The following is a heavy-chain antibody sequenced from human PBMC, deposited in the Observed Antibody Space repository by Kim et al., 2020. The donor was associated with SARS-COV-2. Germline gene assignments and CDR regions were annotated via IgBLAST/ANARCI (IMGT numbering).Heavy chain of an antibody. D-gene: IGHD6-19*01. V-gene: IGHV4-34*01. CDR1: GGSFSGYY. Sequence: SETLSLTCAVYGGSFSGYYWSWIRQPPGKGLEWIGEINHSGSTNYNPSLKSRVTISVDTSKNQFSLKLSSVTAADTAVYYCARGWVAVESGAGLDYWGQGNLVTVSS. CDR3: ARGWVAVESGAGLDY. J-gene: IGHJ4*02. CDR2: INHSGST.